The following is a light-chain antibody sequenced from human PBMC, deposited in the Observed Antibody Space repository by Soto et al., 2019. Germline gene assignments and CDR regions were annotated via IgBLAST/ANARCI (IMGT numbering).Light chain of an antibody. Sequence: QAVVTQPPSVSGAPGQRVSISCTGSSTNIGAGYGVHWYQQRPGTAPKLLIYSNNQRPSGVPDRFSGSKSGTSASLAIRGLRSEDEADYYCATWDDSLRGRVFGGGTKLTVL. CDR3: ATWDDSLRGRV. CDR2: SNN. V-gene: IGLV1-47*02. CDR1: STNIGAGY. J-gene: IGLJ3*02.